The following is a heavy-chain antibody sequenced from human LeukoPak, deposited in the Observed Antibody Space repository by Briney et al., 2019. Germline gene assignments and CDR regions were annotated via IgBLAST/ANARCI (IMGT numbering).Heavy chain of an antibody. Sequence: GASVKVSCKASGYTFTSYDINWVRQATGQGLEWMGWMNHNSGNTGYAQKFQGRVTITRNTSISTAYMELSSLRSEDTAVYYCAREEVAVAGTEPLDYWGQGTLVTVSS. CDR3: AREEVAVAGTEPLDY. CDR2: MNHNSGNT. J-gene: IGHJ4*02. V-gene: IGHV1-8*03. CDR1: GYTFTSYD. D-gene: IGHD6-19*01.